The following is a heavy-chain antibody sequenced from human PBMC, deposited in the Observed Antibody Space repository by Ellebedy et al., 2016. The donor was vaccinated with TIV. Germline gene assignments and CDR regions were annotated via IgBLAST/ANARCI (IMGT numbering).Heavy chain of an antibody. J-gene: IGHJ6*02. CDR3: ASSKPHYQYYGMDV. V-gene: IGHV3-48*01. CDR1: GFPFSSYS. CDR2: ISSSGISI. Sequence: GESLKISCAASGFPFSSYSMNWVRQAPGQGLEWISYISSSGISIYYADSVKGRFTISRDNAKNSLYLQMSSLRAEDTAVYYCASSKPHYQYYGMDVWGQGTTVTVSS. D-gene: IGHD1-14*01.